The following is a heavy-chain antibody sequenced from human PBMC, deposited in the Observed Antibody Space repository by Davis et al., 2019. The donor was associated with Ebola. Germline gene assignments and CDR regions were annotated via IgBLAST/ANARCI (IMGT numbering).Heavy chain of an antibody. V-gene: IGHV3-23*01. J-gene: IGHJ4*02. D-gene: IGHD4-11*01. Sequence: GASLKISCAASGFTFSSYAMSWVRQAPGKGLEWVSGISTGGGVTIDADPVKGLFTISRDNSKNALYLQMNSLRGEDTAVYYCAKRSDYRSFDYWGQGTLVTVSS. CDR3: AKRSDYRSFDY. CDR2: ISTGGGVT. CDR1: GFTFSSYA.